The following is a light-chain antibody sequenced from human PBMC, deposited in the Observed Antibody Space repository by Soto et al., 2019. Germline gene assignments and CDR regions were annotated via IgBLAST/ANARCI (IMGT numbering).Light chain of an antibody. CDR3: QQYNHWPPGT. CDR1: QSVSSN. Sequence: EIVLIQAPATLSVSPGERATLSCRASQSVSSNLAWYQQKPGQAPRLLIYGASTRATGIPARFSGSGSGTEFTLTISSLQSEDFAAYYCQQYNHWPPGTFGQGTTV. J-gene: IGKJ1*01. V-gene: IGKV3-15*01. CDR2: GAS.